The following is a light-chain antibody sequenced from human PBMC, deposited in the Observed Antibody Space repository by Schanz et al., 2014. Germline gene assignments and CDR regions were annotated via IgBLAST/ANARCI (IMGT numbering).Light chain of an antibody. Sequence: EILITQSPATLSVSPGQRATLSCRASHSVSTNLAWYQQKPGQPPRLLIYDTSNRATGIPARFSGSGSGTDFTLTISSLEPEEFAVYYCQQRGDNWPVTFGPGTKVDIK. CDR1: HSVSTN. V-gene: IGKV3-11*01. CDR3: QQRGDNWPVT. CDR2: DTS. J-gene: IGKJ3*01.